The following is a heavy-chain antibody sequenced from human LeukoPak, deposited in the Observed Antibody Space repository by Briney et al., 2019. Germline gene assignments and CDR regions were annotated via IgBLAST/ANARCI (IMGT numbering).Heavy chain of an antibody. CDR1: GYTFTSYD. D-gene: IGHD2-2*01. V-gene: IGHV1-69*05. CDR3: ARAVGYCSSTSCYSRRSFYYFDY. J-gene: IGHJ4*02. Sequence: ASVNVSCKASGYTFTSYDINWVRQATGQGLEWMGGIIPIFGTANYAQKFQGRVTITTDESTSTAYMELSSLRSEDTAVYYCARAVGYCSSTSCYSRRSFYYFDYWGQGTLVTVSS. CDR2: IIPIFGTA.